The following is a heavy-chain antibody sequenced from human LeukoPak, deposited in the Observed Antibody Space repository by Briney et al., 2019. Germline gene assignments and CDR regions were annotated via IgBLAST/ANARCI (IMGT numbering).Heavy chain of an antibody. Sequence: GRSLRLSCAASGFTFSSYAMHWVRQAPGKGLEWVAVISYDGGNKYYADSLKGRFTISRDNSKNTLYLQMNSLRAEDTAVYYCARTTVTTPWYYYYGMDVWGQGTTVTVSS. D-gene: IGHD4-17*01. J-gene: IGHJ6*02. CDR2: ISYDGGNK. CDR1: GFTFSSYA. CDR3: ARTTVTTPWYYYYGMDV. V-gene: IGHV3-30-3*01.